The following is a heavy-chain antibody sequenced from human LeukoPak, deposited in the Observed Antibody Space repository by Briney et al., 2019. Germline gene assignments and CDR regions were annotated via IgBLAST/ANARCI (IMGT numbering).Heavy chain of an antibody. J-gene: IGHJ4*02. CDR3: AKLHGPIAARPIDY. V-gene: IGHV3-30*02. D-gene: IGHD6-6*01. CDR2: IRKDGSTV. Sequence: GGSLRLSCAASGFPFSNYGMHWVRQTPGKGLEWVAFIRKDGSTVYNEDSVKGRFTISRDNSEGMVYLQMNSLRAEDTAVYYCAKLHGPIAARPIDYWGQGTLVTVSS. CDR1: GFPFSNYG.